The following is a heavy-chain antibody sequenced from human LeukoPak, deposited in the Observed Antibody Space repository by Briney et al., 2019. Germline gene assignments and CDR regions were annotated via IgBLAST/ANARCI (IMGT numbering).Heavy chain of an antibody. CDR1: GFTFSSYG. V-gene: IGHV3-30*18. Sequence: GGSLRLSCAASGFTFSSYGMHWVRQAPGKGLEWVAVISYDGSNKYYADSVKGRFNISRDNSKNMLSLQMNSLRPEDTAFYYCAKDRSATALALRFFDLWGQGTLVTVSS. D-gene: IGHD5-18*01. CDR2: ISYDGSNK. CDR3: AKDRSATALALRFFDL. J-gene: IGHJ4*02.